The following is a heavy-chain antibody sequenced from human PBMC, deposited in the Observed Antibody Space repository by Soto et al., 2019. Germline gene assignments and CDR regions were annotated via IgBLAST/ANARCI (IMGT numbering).Heavy chain of an antibody. CDR2: INHSGST. V-gene: IGHV4-34*01. J-gene: IGHJ4*02. Sequence: SETLSLTCAVYGGSFSGYYWSWIRQPPGKGLEWIGEINHSGSTNYNPSLKSRVTISVDTSKNQFSLKLSSVTAADTAVYYCARGAAAADKYYFDYWGQGTLVTVSS. CDR3: ARGAAAADKYYFDY. CDR1: GGSFSGYY. D-gene: IGHD6-13*01.